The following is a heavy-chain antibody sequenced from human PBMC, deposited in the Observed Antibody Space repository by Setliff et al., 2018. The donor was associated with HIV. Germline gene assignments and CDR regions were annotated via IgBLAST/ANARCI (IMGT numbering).Heavy chain of an antibody. CDR3: ASMGYFGESYFQF. D-gene: IGHD3-10*01. Sequence: ASVKVSCKASGYMFTAHHVHWVRRAPGRGLEWMGNIDPNNGVTRSARNFQGRVTMTRDTSISTAYMELSGLTSDDTAVYYCASMGYFGESYFQFWGQGTLVTV. J-gene: IGHJ1*01. CDR1: GYMFTAHH. V-gene: IGHV1-2*02. CDR2: IDPNNGVT.